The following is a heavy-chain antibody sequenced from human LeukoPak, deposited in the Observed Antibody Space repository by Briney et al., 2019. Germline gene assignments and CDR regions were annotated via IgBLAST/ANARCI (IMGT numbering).Heavy chain of an antibody. D-gene: IGHD6-13*01. J-gene: IGHJ6*02. CDR1: GFTFSSYA. CDR2: ISGSGGST. Sequence: GGSLRLSCAASGFTFSSYAMSWVRQAPGKGLEWVSAISGSGGSTYYADSVKGRFTISGDNSKNTLYLQMNSLRAEDTAVYYCAKDAEKYSSSWYYYYGMDVWGQGTTVTVSS. CDR3: AKDAEKYSSSWYYYYGMDV. V-gene: IGHV3-23*01.